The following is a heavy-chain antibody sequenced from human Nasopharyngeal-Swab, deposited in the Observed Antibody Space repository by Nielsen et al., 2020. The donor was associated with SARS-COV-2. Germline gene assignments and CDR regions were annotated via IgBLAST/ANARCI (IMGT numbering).Heavy chain of an antibody. D-gene: IGHD6-13*01. V-gene: IGHV3-21*01. CDR3: ARDFRELVGAFDI. Sequence: WIRQPPGKGLEWVSSISSSSSYIYYADSVKGRFTISRDNAKNSLYLQMNSLRAEDTAAYYCARDFRELVGAFDIWGQGTMVTVSS. CDR2: ISSSSSYI. J-gene: IGHJ3*02.